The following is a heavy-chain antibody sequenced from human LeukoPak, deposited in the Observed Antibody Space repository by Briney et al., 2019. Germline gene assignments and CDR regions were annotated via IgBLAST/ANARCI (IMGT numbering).Heavy chain of an antibody. V-gene: IGHV3-15*07. CDR1: GFTFSSYS. CDR3: TTEPRPYYDSSGYYTPGPFDP. J-gene: IGHJ5*02. D-gene: IGHD3-22*01. CDR2: IKSKTDGGTT. Sequence: GGSLRLSCAASGFTFSSYSMNWVRQAPGKGLEWVGRIKSKTDGGTTDYAAPVKGRFTISRDDSKNTLYLQMNSLKTEDTAVYYCTTEPRPYYDSSGYYTPGPFDPWGQGTLVTVSS.